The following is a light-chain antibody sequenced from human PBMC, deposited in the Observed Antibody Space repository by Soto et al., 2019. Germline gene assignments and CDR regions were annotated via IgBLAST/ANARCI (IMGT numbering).Light chain of an antibody. CDR2: GNS. J-gene: IGLJ2*01. V-gene: IGLV1-40*01. Sequence: QSVLTQPPSVSGAPGQRVTISCTGSSSNIGAGYDVHWYQQLPGTAPKLLIYGNSNRPSGVPDRFSGSKSGTSASLAITGLQAEDEADYYCLSYDSSLSGPLVVFGGGTKVTVL. CDR3: LSYDSSLSGPLVV. CDR1: SSNIGAGYD.